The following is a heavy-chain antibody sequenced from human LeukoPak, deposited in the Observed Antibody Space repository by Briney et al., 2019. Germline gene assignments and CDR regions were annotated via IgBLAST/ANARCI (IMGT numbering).Heavy chain of an antibody. CDR3: ARESIAAGNV. D-gene: IGHD6-6*01. Sequence: GGSQRLSCAASGFTFSNAWMAWVRQAPGKGLEWVSYISSSGSTIYYADSVKGRFTISRDNAKNSLYLQMNSLRAEDTAVYYCARESIAAGNVWGKGTTVTVSS. CDR2: ISSSGSTI. V-gene: IGHV3-48*04. J-gene: IGHJ6*04. CDR1: GFTFSNAW.